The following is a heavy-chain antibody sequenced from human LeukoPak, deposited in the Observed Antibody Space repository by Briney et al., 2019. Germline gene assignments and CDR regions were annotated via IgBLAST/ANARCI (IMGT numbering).Heavy chain of an antibody. CDR2: IKQDGGEK. V-gene: IGHV3-7*04. CDR1: GFTFSSCW. CDR3: ARGYHGYFDY. Sequence: GGSLRLSCAASGFTFSSCWMNWVRQAPGKGLEWVAIIKQDGGEKYYVDSVKGRFTISRDNAKNSLYLQMNSLRADDTAVYYCARGYHGYFDYWGQGTLVTVSS. D-gene: IGHD2-2*01. J-gene: IGHJ4*02.